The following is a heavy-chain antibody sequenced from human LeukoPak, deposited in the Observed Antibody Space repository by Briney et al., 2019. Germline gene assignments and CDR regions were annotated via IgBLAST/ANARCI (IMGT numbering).Heavy chain of an antibody. CDR2: IVHDGNKK. Sequence: GGSLRLSCAASGFTFSNYGIHWVRQAPGKGLEWVAVIVHDGNKKFYADSVKGRFTISRDNSKNTLYLQMNSLRGEDTAVYYCAKDPKNIVLVGDVNHSLDNGFDPWSQGTLVTVSS. J-gene: IGHJ5*02. D-gene: IGHD2-15*01. CDR3: AKDPKNIVLVGDVNHSLDNGFDP. V-gene: IGHV3-30*18. CDR1: GFTFSNYG.